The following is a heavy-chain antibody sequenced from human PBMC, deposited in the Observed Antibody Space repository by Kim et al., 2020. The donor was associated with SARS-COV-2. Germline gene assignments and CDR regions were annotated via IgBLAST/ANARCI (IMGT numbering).Heavy chain of an antibody. CDR1: GCSVTSGTHY. D-gene: IGHD2-2*01. J-gene: IGHJ4*02. CDR2: IHYGGAI. V-gene: IGHV4-61*01. Sequence: SETLSLTCTVSGCSVTSGTHYWTWIRQSPGKGLEWIGYIHYGGAINYNPSLKSRVTMSVDTSKNQFSLKLTSVTPADTAVYYCARLHQALDYWGQGALVT. CDR3: ARLHQALDY.